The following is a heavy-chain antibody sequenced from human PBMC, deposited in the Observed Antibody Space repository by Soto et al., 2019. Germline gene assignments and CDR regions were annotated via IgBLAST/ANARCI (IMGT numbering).Heavy chain of an antibody. CDR1: GFTFSTYG. V-gene: IGHV3-30*18. CDR2: ISYDGSGK. Sequence: QQQLAESGGGVVQPGRSLRLSCAASGFTFSTYGMHWVRQAPGKGLEWVAIISYDGSGKYYADSVQGRFTISRDNYKNTLYLQMNSLRPEDTAVYFCAKDIHPDRDGYHYGGDCWGQGTLVTVSS. CDR3: AKDIHPDRDGYHYGGDC. D-gene: IGHD2-2*01. J-gene: IGHJ4*02.